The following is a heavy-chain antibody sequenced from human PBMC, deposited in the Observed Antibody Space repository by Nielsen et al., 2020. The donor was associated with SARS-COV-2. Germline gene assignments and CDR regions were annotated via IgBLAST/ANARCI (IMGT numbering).Heavy chain of an antibody. CDR1: GGSISSGDYY. CDR2: IYYSGST. V-gene: IGHV4-30-4*01. Sequence: SETLSLTCTVSGGSISSGDYYWSWIRQPPGKGLEWIGYIYYSGSTYYNPSLKSRVTISVDTSKNQFSLKLSSVTAADTAVYYCARPKYPLGAARKEYFQHWGQGTLVTVSS. CDR3: ARPKYPLGAARKEYFQH. D-gene: IGHD6-6*01. J-gene: IGHJ1*01.